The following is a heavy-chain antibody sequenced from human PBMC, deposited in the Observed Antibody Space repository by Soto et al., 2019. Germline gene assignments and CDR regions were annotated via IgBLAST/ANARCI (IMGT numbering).Heavy chain of an antibody. Sequence: HPGGSLRLSCAASGFTFSGYDMHWVRQVSGKGLEWVSLIGTAGNTHYPDSVKGRFIISRENAKNILYLQMNSLRAEGTAVYYCARDGSGWGLDVWGQGTTVTVSS. CDR3: ARDGSGWGLDV. V-gene: IGHV3-13*01. D-gene: IGHD6-19*01. CDR2: IGTAGNT. J-gene: IGHJ6*02. CDR1: GFTFSGYD.